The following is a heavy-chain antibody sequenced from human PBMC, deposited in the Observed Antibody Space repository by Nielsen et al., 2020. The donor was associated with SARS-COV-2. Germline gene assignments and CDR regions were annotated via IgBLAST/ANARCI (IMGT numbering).Heavy chain of an antibody. CDR1: GYTFTSYY. CDR2: INLSGGST. D-gene: IGHD2-21*02. V-gene: IGHV1-46*01. J-gene: IGHJ4*02. CDR3: ARIARTVTAWGYYFDY. Sequence: ASVKVSCKASGYTFTSYYMHWVRQAPGQGLEWMGIINLSGGSTSYAQKFQGRVTMTRDTSTSTVYMELSSLRSEDTAVYYCARIARTVTAWGYYFDYWGQGTLVTVSS.